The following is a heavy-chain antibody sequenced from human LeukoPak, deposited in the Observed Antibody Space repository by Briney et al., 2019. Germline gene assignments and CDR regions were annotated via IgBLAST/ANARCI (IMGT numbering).Heavy chain of an antibody. V-gene: IGHV4-34*01. CDR1: GGSISSYY. D-gene: IGHD5-12*01. CDR2: INHSGST. CDR3: AGKDGYNEHYYFDY. J-gene: IGHJ4*02. Sequence: NPSETLSLTCTVSGGSISSYYWSWIRQPAGKGLEWIGEINHSGSTNYNLSLKSRVTISVDTSKNQFSLKLSSVTAADTAVYYCAGKDGYNEHYYFDYWGQGTLVTVSS.